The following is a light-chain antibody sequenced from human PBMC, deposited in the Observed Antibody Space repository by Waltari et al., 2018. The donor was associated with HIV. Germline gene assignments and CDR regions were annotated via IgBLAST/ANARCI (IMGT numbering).Light chain of an antibody. CDR1: SSTLGPNYA. CDR2: DKS. Sequence: QPVLTQPPSVSGASGQRVTISCTGNSSTLGPNYAVYWYQQVPGTAPKVLIYDKSNWPSGVPDRFSGSRSGTSASLAITGLQADDEADYYCQSYDRSLSASIFGGGTRLTVL. V-gene: IGLV1-40*01. J-gene: IGLJ2*01. CDR3: QSYDRSLSASI.